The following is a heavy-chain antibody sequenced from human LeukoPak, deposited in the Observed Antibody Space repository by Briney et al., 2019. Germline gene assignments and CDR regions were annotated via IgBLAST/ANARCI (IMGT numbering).Heavy chain of an antibody. D-gene: IGHD2-15*01. V-gene: IGHV4-34*01. Sequence: PSETLSLTCAVYGGSFSGYYWRWIRQPPGKGLEWIGEINHSGSTNYNPSLKSRLTISVDTSKNQFSLEVSSVIAADTAVYYCARGRVVVVVAATRVWFDPWGQGTLVTVSS. CDR1: GGSFSGYY. CDR3: ARGRVVVVVAATRVWFDP. CDR2: INHSGST. J-gene: IGHJ5*02.